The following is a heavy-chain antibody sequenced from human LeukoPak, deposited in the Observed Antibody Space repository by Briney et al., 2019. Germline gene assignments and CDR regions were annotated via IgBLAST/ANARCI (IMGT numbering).Heavy chain of an antibody. CDR3: ARQNYYGSGLGGYFDY. Sequence: PSETLSLTCTVSGGSISSGSYYWSWIRQPAGKGLEWIGRIYTSGSTNYNPSLKSRVTISVDTSKNQFSLKLSSVTAADTAVYYCARQNYYGSGLGGYFDYWGQGTLVTVSS. CDR1: GGSISSGSYY. J-gene: IGHJ4*02. D-gene: IGHD3-10*01. V-gene: IGHV4-61*02. CDR2: IYTSGST.